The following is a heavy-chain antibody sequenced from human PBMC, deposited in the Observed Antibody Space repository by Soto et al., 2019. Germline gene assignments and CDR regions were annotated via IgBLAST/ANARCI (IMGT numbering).Heavy chain of an antibody. CDR1: GYTFTSYA. J-gene: IGHJ5*02. CDR2: INAGNGNT. Sequence: ASVKFSCTSSGYTFTSYAMHWVRQAPGQRLEWMGWINAGNGNTKYSQKFQGRVTITRDTSASTAYMELSSLRSEDTAVYYCARGSAAWDGCVDPWGQGNLVTVS. V-gene: IGHV1-3*01. CDR3: ARGSAAWDGCVDP. D-gene: IGHD2-2*01.